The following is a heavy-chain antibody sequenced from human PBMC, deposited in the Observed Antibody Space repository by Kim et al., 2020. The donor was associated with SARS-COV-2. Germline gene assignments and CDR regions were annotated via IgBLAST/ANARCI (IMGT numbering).Heavy chain of an antibody. D-gene: IGHD3-16*01. V-gene: IGHV4-39*01. Sequence: TCHHPALKSRVTISVDTSRNQFSLKRASVTAADPAVYYCARRTEAGGYFDFWGQGSPVTVAS. CDR3: ARRTEAGGYFDF. CDR2: T. J-gene: IGHJ4*02.